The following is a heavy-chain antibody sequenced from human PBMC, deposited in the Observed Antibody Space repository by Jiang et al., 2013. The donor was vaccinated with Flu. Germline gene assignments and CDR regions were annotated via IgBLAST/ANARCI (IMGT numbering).Heavy chain of an antibody. V-gene: IGHV4-59*01. J-gene: IGHJ3*01. Sequence: IGYIYYSGSTNYNPSLKSRVAISVDTSKDQFTLKLSPVTAADTAVYFCAGVHHYGTDSFDFWGQGTMVTVSS. CDR3: AGVHHYGTDSFDF. D-gene: IGHD3-10*01. CDR2: IYYSGST.